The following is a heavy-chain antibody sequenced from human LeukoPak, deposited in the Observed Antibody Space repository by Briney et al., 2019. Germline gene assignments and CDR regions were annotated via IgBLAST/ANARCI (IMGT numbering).Heavy chain of an antibody. CDR1: GFTFSSYS. D-gene: IGHD2-15*01. CDR2: ISSSSSYI. Sequence: GGSLRLSCAASGFTFSSYSMSWVRQAPGKGLEWVSSISSSSSYIYYADSVKGRFTISRDNAKNSLYLQMNSLRAEDTAVYYCARDHPLVVAARTIDYWGQGTLVTVSS. CDR3: ARDHPLVVAARTIDY. V-gene: IGHV3-21*01. J-gene: IGHJ4*02.